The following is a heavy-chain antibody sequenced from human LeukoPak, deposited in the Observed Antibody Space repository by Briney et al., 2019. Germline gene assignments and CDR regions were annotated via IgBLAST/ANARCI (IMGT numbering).Heavy chain of an antibody. V-gene: IGHV4-30-2*01. J-gene: IGHJ5*02. CDR3: ARGGPPGRSRVVIANWFDP. Sequence: PSQTLSLTCAVSGGSISSGGYSWSWIRQPPGKGLEWIGYIYHSGSTYYNPSLKSRVTISVDRSKNQFSLKLSSMTAADTAVYYCARGGPPGRSRVVIANWFDPWGQGTLVTVSS. D-gene: IGHD3-3*01. CDR1: GGSISSGGYS. CDR2: IYHSGST.